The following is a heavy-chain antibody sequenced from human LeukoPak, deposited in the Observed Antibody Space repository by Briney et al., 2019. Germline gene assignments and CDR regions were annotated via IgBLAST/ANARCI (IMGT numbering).Heavy chain of an antibody. J-gene: IGHJ3*02. CDR1: GGSISSSSYY. Sequence: SETRSLTCTVSGGSISSSSYYWGWIRQPPGKGLEWIGSIYYSGSTYYNPSLKSRVTISVDTSKNQFSMKLSSVTAADTAVYYCARAVMAAYAFDIWGQGTMVTVSS. CDR2: IYYSGST. V-gene: IGHV4-39*01. D-gene: IGHD3-16*01. CDR3: ARAVMAAYAFDI.